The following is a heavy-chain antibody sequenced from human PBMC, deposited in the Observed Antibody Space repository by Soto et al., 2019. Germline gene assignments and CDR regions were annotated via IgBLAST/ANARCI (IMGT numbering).Heavy chain of an antibody. D-gene: IGHD3-22*01. J-gene: IGHJ6*02. CDR2: ISYDGSNK. CDR3: AREFGYDSSGANYGMVV. CDR1: GFTFSSYA. Sequence: QVQLVESGGGVVQPGRSLRLSCAASGFTFSSYAMHWVRQAPGKGLEWVAVISYDGSNKYYADSVKGRFTISRDNSKNTLYLQMNSLRAEDTAVYYCAREFGYDSSGANYGMVVWGQGTTVTVSS. V-gene: IGHV3-30-3*01.